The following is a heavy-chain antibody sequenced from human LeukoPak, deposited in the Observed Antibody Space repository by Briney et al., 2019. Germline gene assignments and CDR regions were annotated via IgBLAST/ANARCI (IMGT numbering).Heavy chain of an antibody. V-gene: IGHV4-59*08. Sequence: SSETLPLTCTVSGGSISSYHWSWIRQPPGKGLEWIGYIYYSGSTNYNPSLKSRVTISVDTSKNQFSLKLSSVTAADTAVYYCARGYDYGEGGDAFDIWGQGTMVTVSS. CDR1: GGSISSYH. CDR3: ARGYDYGEGGDAFDI. D-gene: IGHD4-17*01. CDR2: IYYSGST. J-gene: IGHJ3*02.